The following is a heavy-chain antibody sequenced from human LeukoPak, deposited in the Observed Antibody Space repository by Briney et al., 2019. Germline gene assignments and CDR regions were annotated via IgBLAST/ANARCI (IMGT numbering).Heavy chain of an antibody. Sequence: VASVKVSCKASGYTFTSYDINWVRQATGQGLEWMGWMNPNSGNTGYAQKFQGRVTMTRNTSISTAYMELSSLRSEDTAVYYCARGPYDILTGYHYYYGMGVWGQGTTVTVSS. CDR3: ARGPYDILTGYHYYYGMGV. V-gene: IGHV1-8*01. CDR1: GYTFTSYD. CDR2: MNPNSGNT. J-gene: IGHJ6*02. D-gene: IGHD3-9*01.